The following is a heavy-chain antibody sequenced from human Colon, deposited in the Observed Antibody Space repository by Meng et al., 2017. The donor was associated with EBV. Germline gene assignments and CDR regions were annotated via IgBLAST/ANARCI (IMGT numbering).Heavy chain of an antibody. J-gene: IGHJ2*01. D-gene: IGHD4-17*01. CDR2: IYYSGST. V-gene: IGHV4-31*03. Sequence: QGHRQEPGPGLVKPSQTLSLTCTVSGGSISSGNHYWSWIRQHPGKGLEYIGYIYYSGSTYYNPSLKSRVIISVDTSKNQFSLRLNSVTAADTAVYYCASLYGDSSVWYLDLWGRGTLVTVSS. CDR1: GGSISSGNHY. CDR3: ASLYGDSSVWYLDL.